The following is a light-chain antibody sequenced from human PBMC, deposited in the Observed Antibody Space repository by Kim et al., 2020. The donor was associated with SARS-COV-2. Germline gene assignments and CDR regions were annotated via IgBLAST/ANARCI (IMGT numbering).Light chain of an antibody. CDR2: LNSDGSH. CDR1: TGHSAYA. Sequence: QLVLTQSPSASASLGASVKLTCTLSTGHSAYAIAWHQQQPGKDPRYLMKLNSDGSHNKGDGIPDRFSGSSSGLDRYLTISNLQSEDEADYYCQSWGTGDVFGGGTQLTVL. J-gene: IGLJ2*01. V-gene: IGLV4-69*01. CDR3: QSWGTGDV.